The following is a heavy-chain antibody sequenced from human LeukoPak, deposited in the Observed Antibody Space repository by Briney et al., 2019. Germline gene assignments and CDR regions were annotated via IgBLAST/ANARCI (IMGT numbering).Heavy chain of an antibody. V-gene: IGHV4-34*01. CDR3: ARGMRIQLWFQTQKEKYYFDY. D-gene: IGHD5-18*01. J-gene: IGHJ4*02. CDR1: GGCFSGYY. Sequence: PSETLSLTCAVYGGCFSGYYWSWIRQPPGKGLEWIGEINHSGSTNYNPSLKSRVTISVDTSKNQFSLKLSSVTAADTAVYYCARGMRIQLWFQTQKEKYYFDYWGQGTLVTVSS. CDR2: INHSGST.